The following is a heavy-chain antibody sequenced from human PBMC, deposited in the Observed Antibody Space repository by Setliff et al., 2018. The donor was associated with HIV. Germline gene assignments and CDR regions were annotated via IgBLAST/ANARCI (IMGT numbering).Heavy chain of an antibody. CDR2: ISPYNGHT. D-gene: IGHD3-10*01. V-gene: IGHV1-18*01. CDR3: TGPRGDEAFDI. J-gene: IGHJ3*02. CDR1: GYTFTTYD. Sequence: GASVKVSCKASGYTFTTYDITWVRQAPGQGLEWLGWISPYNGHTDFAQKFQGRVTMTTDTATSTAYMEVRSLRSDDTAVYYCTGPRGDEAFDIWGQGTKVTVSS.